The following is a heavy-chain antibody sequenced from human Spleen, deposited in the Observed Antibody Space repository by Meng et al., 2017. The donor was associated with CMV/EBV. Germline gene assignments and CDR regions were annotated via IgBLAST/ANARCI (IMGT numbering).Heavy chain of an antibody. CDR2: IKEDGSEK. CDR1: GFTFRSYW. J-gene: IGHJ6*02. D-gene: IGHD1-26*01. Sequence: GESLKISCAASGFTFRSYWMVWVRQAPGKGLEWVADIKEDGSEKYYVDSVKGRFTISRDNANDSLFLQMNSLKGEDTAVYYCAREGFNCSGTYCNTIYYYGMDLWGQGTAVTVSS. CDR3: AREGFNCSGTYCNTIYYYGMDL. V-gene: IGHV3-7*01.